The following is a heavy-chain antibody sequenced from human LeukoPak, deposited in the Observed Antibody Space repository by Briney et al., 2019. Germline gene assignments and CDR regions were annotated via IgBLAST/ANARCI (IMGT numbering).Heavy chain of an antibody. CDR1: GGSISSSSYY. Sequence: SETLSLTCTVSGGSISSSSYYWSWIRQPPGKGLEWIGYIYYSGSTNYNPSLKSRVTISVDTSKNQFSLKLSSVTAADTAVYYCARSARNWNYPPDYWGQGTLVTVSS. J-gene: IGHJ4*02. D-gene: IGHD1-7*01. V-gene: IGHV4-61*01. CDR3: ARSARNWNYPPDY. CDR2: IYYSGST.